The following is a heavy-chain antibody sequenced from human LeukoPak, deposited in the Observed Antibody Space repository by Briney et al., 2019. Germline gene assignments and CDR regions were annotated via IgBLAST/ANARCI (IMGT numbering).Heavy chain of an antibody. CDR3: ARMYDPIDY. Sequence: SETLSLTCTVSGGSISSSSYYWGWIRQPPGKGLEWIGSMYYSGSTYYNPSLKSRVTISVDTSKNQFSLKLSSVTAADTAVYYCARMYDPIDYWGQGTLVTVSS. V-gene: IGHV4-39*07. CDR1: GGSISSSSYY. CDR2: MYYSGST. J-gene: IGHJ4*02. D-gene: IGHD3-3*01.